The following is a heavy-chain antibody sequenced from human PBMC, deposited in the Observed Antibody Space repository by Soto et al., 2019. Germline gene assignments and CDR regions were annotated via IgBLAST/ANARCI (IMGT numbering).Heavy chain of an antibody. CDR2: IIPILGIA. V-gene: IGHV1-69*02. CDR1: GGTFSSYT. J-gene: IGHJ6*03. Sequence: QVQLVQSGAEVKKPGSSVKVSCKASGGTFSSYTISWVRQAPGQGLEWMGRIIPILGIANYAQKFQGRVTITADKATSTAYMELSSLRSEDTAVYYCARTVTPSEYYYYYYMDVWGKGTTVTVSS. D-gene: IGHD4-17*01. CDR3: ARTVTPSEYYYYYYMDV.